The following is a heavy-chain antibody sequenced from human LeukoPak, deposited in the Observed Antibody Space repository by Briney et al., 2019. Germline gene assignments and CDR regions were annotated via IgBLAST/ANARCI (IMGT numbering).Heavy chain of an antibody. D-gene: IGHD3-9*01. CDR1: GGSISSSSYY. V-gene: IGHV4-39*01. J-gene: IGHJ4*02. CDR2: IYYSGST. CDR3: ARHGSVAYYDILTGYGARGYFDY. Sequence: SETLSLTCTVSGGSISSSSYYWGWIRQPPGKGREWIGSIYYSGSTYYNPSLKSRVTISVDTSKNQFSLKLSSVTAADTAVYYCARHGSVAYYDILTGYGARGYFDYWGQGTLVTVSS.